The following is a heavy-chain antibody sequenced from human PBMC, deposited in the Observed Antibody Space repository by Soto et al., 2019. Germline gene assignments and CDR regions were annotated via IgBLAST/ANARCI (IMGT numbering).Heavy chain of an antibody. CDR1: GFTFSSYA. Sequence: GGSLRLSCAASGFTFSSYAMHWVRQAPGKGLEWVAVISYDGSNKYYVDSVKGRFTISRDNSKNTLYLQMNSLRAEDTAVYYCARDSSSSSGGGAFDIWGQGTMVTVSS. CDR3: ARDSSSSSGGGAFDI. V-gene: IGHV3-30-3*01. D-gene: IGHD6-13*01. CDR2: ISYDGSNK. J-gene: IGHJ3*02.